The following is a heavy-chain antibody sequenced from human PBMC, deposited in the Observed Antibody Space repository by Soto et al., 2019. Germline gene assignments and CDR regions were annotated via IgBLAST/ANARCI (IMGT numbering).Heavy chain of an antibody. CDR2: IIPIFGTA. V-gene: IGHV1-69*01. D-gene: IGHD6-19*01. CDR1: GGTFSSYA. Sequence: QVQLVQSGAEVKKPGSSVKVSCKASGGTFSSYAISWVRQAPGQGLEWMGGIIPIFGTANYAQKFQGRVTITAHESTSTAYMELSSLRSEDTAVYHCVEWEYSSGWSPFDYWGQGTLVTISS. CDR3: VEWEYSSGWSPFDY. J-gene: IGHJ4*02.